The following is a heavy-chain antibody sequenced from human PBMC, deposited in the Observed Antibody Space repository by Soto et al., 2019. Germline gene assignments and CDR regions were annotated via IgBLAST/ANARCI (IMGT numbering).Heavy chain of an antibody. CDR1: GFTFSSYA. CDR2: ISYDGSNK. J-gene: IGHJ2*01. Sequence: QVQLVESGGGVVQPGRSLRLSCAASGFTFSSYAMHWVRQAPGKGLEWVAFISYDGSNKYYAYSVKGRFTISRDNSKNTLYLQMNSLRTEDTAVYYCARTLWRDDYNWGYFDLWGRGTLVTVSS. CDR3: ARTLWRDDYNWGYFDL. V-gene: IGHV3-30-3*01. D-gene: IGHD4-4*01.